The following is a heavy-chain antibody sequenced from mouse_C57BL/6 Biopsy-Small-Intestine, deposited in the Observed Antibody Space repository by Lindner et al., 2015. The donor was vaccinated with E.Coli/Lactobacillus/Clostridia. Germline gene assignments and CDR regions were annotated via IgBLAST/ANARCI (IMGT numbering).Heavy chain of an antibody. Sequence: VQLQESGSVLVKPGASVKISCKASGYSFTGYYMNWVKQSPEKSLEWIGEINPNTGGTTYNQKFKATATLTVDKSSSTAYMQLKSLTSEDSAVYYCARPTVATYWYFDVWAQGPRSPSPQ. D-gene: IGHD6-1*01. CDR2: INPNTGGT. V-gene: IGHV1-42*01. CDR1: GYSFTGYY. CDR3: ARPTVATYWYFDV. J-gene: IGHJ1*03.